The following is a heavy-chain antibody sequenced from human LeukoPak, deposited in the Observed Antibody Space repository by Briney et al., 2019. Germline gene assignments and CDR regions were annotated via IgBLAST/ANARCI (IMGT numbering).Heavy chain of an antibody. Sequence: PGGSLRLSCAASGFTFSSYSMNWVRQAPGKGLEWVSYISSNSSTIYYADSVKGRFTISRDDAKNSLFLQMNSLRDEDTAVYYCARGYCSSTSCPRHHFDYWGQGTLVSVSS. CDR1: GFTFSSYS. J-gene: IGHJ4*02. V-gene: IGHV3-48*02. D-gene: IGHD2-2*01. CDR2: ISSNSSTI. CDR3: ARGYCSSTSCPRHHFDY.